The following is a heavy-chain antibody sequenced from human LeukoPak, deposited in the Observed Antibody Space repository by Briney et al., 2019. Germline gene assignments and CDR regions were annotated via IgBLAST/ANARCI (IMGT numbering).Heavy chain of an antibody. D-gene: IGHD5-24*01. Sequence: GGSLRLSCAASGFTFTSYGMSWVRQAPGKGLEWVSAISGSGTTTYYADSVKGRFTISRDNSRNALYLQMNSLRAEDTAVYYCATATTPTISRHYFDSWGQGTLVTVSS. J-gene: IGHJ4*02. CDR3: ATATTPTISRHYFDS. CDR1: GFTFTSYG. CDR2: ISGSGTTT. V-gene: IGHV3-23*01.